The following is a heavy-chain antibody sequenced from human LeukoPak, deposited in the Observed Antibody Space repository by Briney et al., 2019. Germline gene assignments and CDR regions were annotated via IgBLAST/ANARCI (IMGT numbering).Heavy chain of an antibody. CDR1: GFTYSSYW. Sequence: GGSLRLSCAASGFTYSSYWMSWVRLAPGKGLEWVSVMFASGSTYYADSVKDRFTFSRDIFRNTLFLQLNSLTVEDTALYYCARGLVQTGYSSSSYVHWGQGTLVTVSS. J-gene: IGHJ4*02. D-gene: IGHD6-19*01. V-gene: IGHV3-66*01. CDR2: MFASGST. CDR3: ARGLVQTGYSSSSYVH.